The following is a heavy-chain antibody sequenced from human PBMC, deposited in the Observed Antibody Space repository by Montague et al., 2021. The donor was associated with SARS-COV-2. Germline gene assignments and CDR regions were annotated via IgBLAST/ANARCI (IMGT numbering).Heavy chain of an antibody. J-gene: IGHJ6*02. V-gene: IGHV4-59*01. CDR1: GGSISGFY. CDR2: IYYSGST. D-gene: IGHD2-8*01. CDR3: ARLLRSCTNGVCRTYYYALDV. Sequence: SETLSLTCTVSGGSISGFYWSWIRQPPGKGLEWIGYIYYSGSTKYNPSLESRVAVSVDRSKNQVSLKLTSVTAAGTAVYYCARLLRSCTNGVCRTYYYALDVWGQGTTVTVSS.